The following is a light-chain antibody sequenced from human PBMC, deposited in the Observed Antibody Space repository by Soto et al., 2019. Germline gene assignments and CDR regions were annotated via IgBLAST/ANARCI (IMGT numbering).Light chain of an antibody. Sequence: SYELTQPPSVSVAPGQTARITCGGNDIGDKNVHWYQQRPGQAPVLVVYDDSDRPSGIPERLSGSNSGNTATLTITRVEAGDEADYYCQVWGNSSDQYVFGTGTKVTVL. CDR1: DIGDKN. V-gene: IGLV3-21*02. CDR3: QVWGNSSDQYV. CDR2: DDS. J-gene: IGLJ1*01.